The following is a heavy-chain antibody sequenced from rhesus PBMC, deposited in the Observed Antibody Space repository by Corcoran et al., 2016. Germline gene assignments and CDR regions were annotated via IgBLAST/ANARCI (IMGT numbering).Heavy chain of an antibody. CDR3: AREGGF. CDR2: IYGSGSST. CDR1: GGSISSSY. V-gene: IGHV4-169*02. D-gene: IGHD1-44*02. Sequence: QLQLQESGPGLVKPSETLSVTCAVSGGSISSSYWSWIRQAPVKGLEWIGYIYGSGSSTNYNPSLKIRVTLSVDTSKNQLSLKLSSVTTADTAVYYCAREGGFWGQGALVTVSS. J-gene: IGHJ1*01.